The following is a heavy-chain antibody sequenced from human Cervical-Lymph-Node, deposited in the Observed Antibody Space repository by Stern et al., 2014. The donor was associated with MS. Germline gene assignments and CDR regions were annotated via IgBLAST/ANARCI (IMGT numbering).Heavy chain of an antibody. CDR1: GLTFNKYA. V-gene: IGHV3-23*04. J-gene: IGHJ6*02. CDR3: AKQYFDSSGYSYYYGMDV. D-gene: IGHD3-22*01. Sequence: VQLVESGGDFVQPGGSLRLSCAASGLTFNKYAMNWVRQAPGKGLEWVSTISGSGGSRYYADSVKALFTLSRDNSENPLYLQMHSLRAEDTAIYYCAKQYFDSSGYSYYYGMDVWGQGTTVTVSS. CDR2: ISGSGGSR.